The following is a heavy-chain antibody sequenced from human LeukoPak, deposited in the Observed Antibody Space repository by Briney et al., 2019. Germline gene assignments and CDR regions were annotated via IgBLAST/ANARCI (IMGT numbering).Heavy chain of an antibody. CDR2: ISASGGST. CDR3: AKDQPFYYDSSGYMAPFDY. CDR1: EFTFSSYA. Sequence: GGSLRLSCAASEFTFSSYAMQWVRQAPGKGLEWVSGISASGGSTWYADSVKGRFTISRDNSKNTLYLQMNSLRAEDTAVYYCAKDQPFYYDSSGYMAPFDYWGQGTLVTVSS. V-gene: IGHV3-23*01. J-gene: IGHJ4*02. D-gene: IGHD3-22*01.